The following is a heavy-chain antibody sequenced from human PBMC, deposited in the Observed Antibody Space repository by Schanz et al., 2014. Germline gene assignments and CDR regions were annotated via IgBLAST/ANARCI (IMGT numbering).Heavy chain of an antibody. J-gene: IGHJ6*02. Sequence: QVQLVQSGAEVKKPGASVKVSCKTSGYTFSSYGITWVRQAPGQGLEWMGRIIPILGIANYAQKFQGRVTMTTDTSTSTAYMELRSLRSEDTAVYYCARAKRFGDMDVWGQGTTVIVSS. V-gene: IGHV1-18*01. CDR1: GYTFSSYG. CDR3: ARAKRFGDMDV. D-gene: IGHD3-10*01. CDR2: IIPILGIA.